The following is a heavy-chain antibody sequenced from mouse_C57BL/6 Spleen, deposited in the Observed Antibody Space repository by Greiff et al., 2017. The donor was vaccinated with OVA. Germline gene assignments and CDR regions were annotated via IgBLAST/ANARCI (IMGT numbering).Heavy chain of an antibody. CDR2: FYPGSGSI. J-gene: IGHJ4*01. Sequence: QVQLKESGAELVKPGASVKLSCKASGYTFTEYTIHWVKQRSGQGLEWIGWFYPGSGSIKYNEKFKDKATLTADKSSSTVYMELSRLTSEDSAVYFCARHGDYGSSYGYAMDYWGQGTSVTVSS. V-gene: IGHV1-62-2*01. D-gene: IGHD1-1*01. CDR3: ARHGDYGSSYGYAMDY. CDR1: GYTFTEYT.